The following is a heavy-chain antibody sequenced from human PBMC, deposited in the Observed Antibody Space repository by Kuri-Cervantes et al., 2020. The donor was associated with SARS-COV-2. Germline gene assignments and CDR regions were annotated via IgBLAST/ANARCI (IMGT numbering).Heavy chain of an antibody. D-gene: IGHD3-3*01. J-gene: IGHJ4*02. V-gene: IGHV3-7*01. CDR1: GFIFSDYG. Sequence: GESLKISCAGSGFIFSDYGMSWVRQAPGKGLEWVANIKQDGSEEFYVDSVKGRFTVSRDNAKKSLFLQMNSLRAEDTAVYYCARASFAFWSGYYTGYFFDFWGQGTLVTVSS. CDR2: IKQDGSEE. CDR3: ARASFAFWSGYYTGYFFDF.